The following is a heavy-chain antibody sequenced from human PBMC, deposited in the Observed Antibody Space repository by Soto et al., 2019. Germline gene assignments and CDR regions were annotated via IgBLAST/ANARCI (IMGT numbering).Heavy chain of an antibody. V-gene: IGHV1-2*02. CDR3: AKAYYYDGSGRYGAFDI. Sequence: QVQLVQSGPEVKEPGASVKVSCKASEYTFTGYYMHWVRQAPGQGLEWMGWINPNSGGTNYAQKFQGRVTMTRDTSISTAYMELSRLRSDDTAVYYCAKAYYYDGSGRYGAFDIWGQGTMVTVSS. D-gene: IGHD3-22*01. CDR1: EYTFTGYY. CDR2: INPNSGGT. J-gene: IGHJ3*02.